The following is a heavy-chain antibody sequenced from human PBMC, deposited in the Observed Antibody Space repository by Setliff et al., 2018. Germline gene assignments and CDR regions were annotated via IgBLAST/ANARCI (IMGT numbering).Heavy chain of an antibody. D-gene: IGHD3-22*01. J-gene: IGHJ6*03. Sequence: GGSLRLSCAASTASEVTISSRAIHWVRQAPGKGLEWVAAVSDDGTNTYYADSVRGRFIISRDNSKNTLYLQMNRLRREDTAVYFCAMEAGFWAHYEYYMDVWGKGTTVTVSS. CDR3: AMEAGFWAHYEYYMDV. CDR1: TASEVTISSRA. V-gene: IGHV3-30*14. CDR2: VSDDGTNT.